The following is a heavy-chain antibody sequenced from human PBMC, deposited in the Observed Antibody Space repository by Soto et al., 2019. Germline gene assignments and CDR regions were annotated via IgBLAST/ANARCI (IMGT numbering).Heavy chain of an antibody. J-gene: IGHJ5*02. V-gene: IGHV5-51*01. Sequence: PXXSLKISFKGSGDSFSKYWIXWVLQMPGKGLEWMGIIYPGDSDIRVSPSLQGQVTISADKSINTAYLQWSSLKASDTAMYYCARVRVPNLAASGMESWGQGTLVTVSS. CDR3: ARVRVPNLAASGMES. CDR2: IYPGDSDI. CDR1: GDSFSKYW. D-gene: IGHD6-13*01.